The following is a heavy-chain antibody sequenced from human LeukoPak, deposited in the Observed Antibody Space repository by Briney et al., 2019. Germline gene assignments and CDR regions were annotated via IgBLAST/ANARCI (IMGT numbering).Heavy chain of an antibody. V-gene: IGHV3-66*01. J-gene: IGHJ5*02. CDR3: ARVQFQWFDP. D-gene: IGHD6-19*01. Sequence: GESLRLSCTVSGFTFSITYMAWVRQAPGQGLEWVSVIYGGVDAYYADSVKGRFTIARDNSKKTLSLQMNNLRVEDTAVYYCARVQFQWFDPWGQGTLVTVSS. CDR2: IYGGVDA. CDR1: GFTFSITY.